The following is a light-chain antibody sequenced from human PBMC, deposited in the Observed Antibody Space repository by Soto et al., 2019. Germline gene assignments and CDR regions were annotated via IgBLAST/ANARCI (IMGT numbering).Light chain of an antibody. Sequence: QSALTQPRSVSGSPGQSVTISCTGTSSDVGGYNFVSWYQQHPGKAPKLIIYDVSKRPSGVPDRFSGSKSGNTASLTISGLQAEDEADYYCCSYAGTYTLWVFGAGTQLTVL. CDR2: DVS. CDR3: CSYAGTYTLWV. CDR1: SSDVGGYNF. J-gene: IGLJ3*02. V-gene: IGLV2-11*01.